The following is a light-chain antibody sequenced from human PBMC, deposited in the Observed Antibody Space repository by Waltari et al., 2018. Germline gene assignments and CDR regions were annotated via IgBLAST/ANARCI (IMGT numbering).Light chain of an antibody. J-gene: IGKJ5*01. CDR1: QSVGSY. CDR2: DAS. Sequence: EIVLTQSPVTLSLAPAERATLSCWASQSVGSYLAWYQQKPGQAPRLLMYDASNRATGVPARFNGSGSGTDFTLTIISLQSEDSAVYYCQQRSNWPPITFGQGTRLEIK. V-gene: IGKV3-11*01. CDR3: QQRSNWPPIT.